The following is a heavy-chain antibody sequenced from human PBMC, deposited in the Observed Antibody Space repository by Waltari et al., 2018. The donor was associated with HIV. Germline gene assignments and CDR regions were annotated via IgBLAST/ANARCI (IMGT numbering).Heavy chain of an antibody. J-gene: IGHJ5*02. Sequence: QITLKESGPTLVKPTQTLTLTCTFSGFSLSTSGVGVGWIRQPPGKALEWLALIYWNDDKRYSPSLKSRLTITKDTSKNQVVLTMTNMDPVDTATYYCAHRADSSGYYRQGWFDPWGQGTLVTVSS. V-gene: IGHV2-5*01. CDR3: AHRADSSGYYRQGWFDP. CDR1: GFSLSTSGVG. CDR2: IYWNDDK. D-gene: IGHD3-22*01.